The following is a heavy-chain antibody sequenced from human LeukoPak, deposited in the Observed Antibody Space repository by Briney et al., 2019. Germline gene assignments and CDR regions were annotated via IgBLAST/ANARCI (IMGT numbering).Heavy chain of an antibody. J-gene: IGHJ4*02. CDR2: IYYSGTT. V-gene: IGHV4-39*01. D-gene: IGHD3-3*01. CDR3: ARLRFDFWSGYTHPYFDY. Sequence: SETLSLTCTVSGGSISSSSCSWSWIRQPPGKGLEWIGSIYYSGTTYYNPSLKSRVTISVDTSKIQFSLKLSSVAATDTAVYFCARLRFDFWSGYTHPYFDYWGQGTLVTVSS. CDR1: GGSISSSSCS.